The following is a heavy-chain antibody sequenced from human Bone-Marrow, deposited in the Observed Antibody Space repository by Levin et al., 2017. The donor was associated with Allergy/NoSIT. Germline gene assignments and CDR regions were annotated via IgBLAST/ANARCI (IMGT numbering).Heavy chain of an antibody. CDR3: ARGSSSGWNY. D-gene: IGHD6-19*01. CDR1: GFNLRTYS. CDR2: ITSTTSSI. Sequence: GGSLRLSCAVSGFNLRTYSMNWVRQAPGKGLEWVSYITSTTSSIYYADSVKGRFTISRDYAENSLYLQMNSLRAEDTAVYYCARGSSSGWNYWGQGVLVTVSS. J-gene: IGHJ4*02. V-gene: IGHV3-48*04.